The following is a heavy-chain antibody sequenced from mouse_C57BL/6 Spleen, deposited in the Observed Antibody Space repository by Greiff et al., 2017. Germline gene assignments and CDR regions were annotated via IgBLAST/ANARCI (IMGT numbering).Heavy chain of an antibody. D-gene: IGHD1-1*01. J-gene: IGHJ3*01. CDR3: ARWGGSSSAWFAY. CDR2: IYPGSGST. CDR1: GYTFTSYW. V-gene: IGHV1-55*01. Sequence: QVQLQHPGAELVKPGASVKMSCKASGYTFTSYWITWVKQRPGQGLEWIGDIYPGSGSTNYNEKFKSKATLTVDTASSTAYMQLSSLTSEDSAVYYGARWGGSSSAWFAYWGQGTLVTGSA.